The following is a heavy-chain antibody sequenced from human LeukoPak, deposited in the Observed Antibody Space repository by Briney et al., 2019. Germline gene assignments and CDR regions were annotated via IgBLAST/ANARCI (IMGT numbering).Heavy chain of an antibody. CDR2: ISAYNGNT. CDR3: ARDSSGWYLGVGFDY. Sequence: EASVKVSCKASGYTFTSYGISWVRQAPGQGPEWMGWISAYNGNTNYAQKLQGRVTMTTDTSTSTAYMELRSLRSDDTAVYYCARDSSGWYLGVGFDYWGQGTLVTVSS. V-gene: IGHV1-18*01. CDR1: GYTFTSYG. D-gene: IGHD6-19*01. J-gene: IGHJ4*02.